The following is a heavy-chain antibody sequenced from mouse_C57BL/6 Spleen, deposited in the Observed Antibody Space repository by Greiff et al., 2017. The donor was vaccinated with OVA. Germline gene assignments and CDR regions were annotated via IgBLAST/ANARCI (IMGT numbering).Heavy chain of an antibody. CDR2: IYPRDGST. D-gene: IGHD1-1*01. V-gene: IGHV1-85*01. J-gene: IGHJ1*03. CDR3: ARRGLDYSSSDWYFDV. Sequence: VQLQQSGPELVKPGASVKLSCKASGYTFTSYDINWVKQRPGQGLEWIGWIYPRDGSTKYNEKFKGKATLTVDTSSSTAYMERHSLTSEDSAVYFCARRGLDYSSSDWYFDVWGTGTTVTVSS. CDR1: GYTFTSYD.